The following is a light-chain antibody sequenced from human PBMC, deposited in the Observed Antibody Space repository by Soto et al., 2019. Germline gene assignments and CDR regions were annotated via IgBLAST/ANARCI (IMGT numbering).Light chain of an antibody. CDR2: GAS. V-gene: IGKV3-15*01. Sequence: KLLTQSPATLSVSPGERATLSCRASQSVSSKLAWYQQKPGQAPRLLIYGASTRATGIPARFSGSGSGTEFTLTISSLQSEDFAVYYCQQYNNWPPITFGQGTRLEI. J-gene: IGKJ5*01. CDR3: QQYNNWPPIT. CDR1: QSVSSK.